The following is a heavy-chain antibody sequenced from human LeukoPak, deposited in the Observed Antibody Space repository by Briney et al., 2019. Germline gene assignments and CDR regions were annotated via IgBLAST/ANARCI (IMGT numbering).Heavy chain of an antibody. CDR2: INPNSGGT. Sequence: ASVKVSCKASGYTFTGYYMHWVRQAPGQGLEWMGWINPNSGGTNYAQKFHGRVTITTDTSISTAYMELSRLRSDDTAVYYCARDRWGGVRGVIINAFDIWGQGTMVTVSS. V-gene: IGHV1-2*02. D-gene: IGHD3-10*01. CDR1: GYTFTGYY. CDR3: ARDRWGGVRGVIINAFDI. J-gene: IGHJ3*02.